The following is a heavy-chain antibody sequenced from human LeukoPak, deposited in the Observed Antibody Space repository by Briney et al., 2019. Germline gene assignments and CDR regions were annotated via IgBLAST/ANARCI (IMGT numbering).Heavy chain of an antibody. Sequence: GGSLRLSCAASGVTVSSHYMNWVRRAPGQGLEWVSVIYGVDGTSYADSVKGRFTISRDNSKNTVYLQMNSLRAGDTAVYYCASDLVYWGQGTLVTVSS. CDR3: ASDLVY. D-gene: IGHD2-8*02. J-gene: IGHJ4*02. CDR1: GVTVSSHY. CDR2: IYGVDGT. V-gene: IGHV3-53*01.